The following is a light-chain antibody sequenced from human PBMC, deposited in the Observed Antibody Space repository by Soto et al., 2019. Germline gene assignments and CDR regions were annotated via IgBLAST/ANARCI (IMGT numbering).Light chain of an antibody. CDR2: AAS. J-gene: IGKJ1*01. CDR3: QQSYSNPPK. V-gene: IGKV1-8*01. CDR1: QDIGTY. Sequence: AIRMTQSPSSFSASTGDRVSITCRATQDIGTYLAWYQQIPGKAPKLLIYAASTLQSGVPSRFSGSGSGTDFTLTISSLQPEDFATYYCQQSYSNPPKFGQGTKVDIK.